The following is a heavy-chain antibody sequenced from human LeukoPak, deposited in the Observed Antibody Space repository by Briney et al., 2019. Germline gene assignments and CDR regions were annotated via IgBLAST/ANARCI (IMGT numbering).Heavy chain of an antibody. CDR2: INHSGST. CDR3: ARDSGSAYSSKGHPLDY. J-gene: IGHJ4*02. Sequence: SETLSLTCAVYGGSFSGYYWSWIRQPPGKGLEWIGEINHSGSTNYNPSLKSRVTISVDTSENQFSLKLSSVTAADMAVYYCARDSGSAYSSKGHPLDYWGQGTLVTVSS. D-gene: IGHD6-13*01. V-gene: IGHV4-34*01. CDR1: GGSFSGYY.